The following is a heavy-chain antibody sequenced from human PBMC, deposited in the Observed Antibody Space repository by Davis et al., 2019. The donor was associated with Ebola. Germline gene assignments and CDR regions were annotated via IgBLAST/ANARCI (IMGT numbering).Heavy chain of an antibody. J-gene: IGHJ2*01. CDR1: VYTLTGYY. CDR2: INPNSGGT. D-gene: IGHD1-1*01. CDR3: ARGRVGYRGARDWYFDL. V-gene: IGHV1-2*02. Sequence: SVTVSCKASVYTLTGYYMHWVRQAPRQGLEWMGWINPNSGGTNYAQKFQGRVTMTRDTSISTAYMELSRLRSDDTAVYYCARGRVGYRGARDWYFDLWGRGTLVTVSS.